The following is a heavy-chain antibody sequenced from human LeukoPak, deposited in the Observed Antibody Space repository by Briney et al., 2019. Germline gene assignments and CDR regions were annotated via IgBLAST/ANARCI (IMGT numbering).Heavy chain of an antibody. CDR1: GYTFTSYG. J-gene: IGHJ4*02. CDR3: ARGSAMAQKQLVRHFDS. CDR2: ISAYNGNT. Sequence: ASVKVSCKASGYTFTSYGISWVRQAPGQGLEWMGWISAYNGNTKYAQKFQDRVTMTTDTSTTTAYMEVRSLTSDDTAVYYCARGSAMAQKQLVRHFDSWGQGTLVIVSS. D-gene: IGHD6-6*01. V-gene: IGHV1-18*01.